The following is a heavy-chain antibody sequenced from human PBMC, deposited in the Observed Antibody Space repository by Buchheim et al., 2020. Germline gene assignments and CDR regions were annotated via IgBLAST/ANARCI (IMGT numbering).Heavy chain of an antibody. J-gene: IGHJ4*02. CDR2: ISYDGSNK. V-gene: IGHV3-30-3*01. D-gene: IGHD2-8*01. Sequence: QVQLVESGGGVVQPGRSLRLSCAASGFTFSSYAMHWVRQAPGKGLEWVAVISYDGSNKYYADSVKGRFTISRDNSKNTLYLQMNSLRDEDTAVYYCARSLISGVLDYWGQGTL. CDR1: GFTFSSYA. CDR3: ARSLISGVLDY.